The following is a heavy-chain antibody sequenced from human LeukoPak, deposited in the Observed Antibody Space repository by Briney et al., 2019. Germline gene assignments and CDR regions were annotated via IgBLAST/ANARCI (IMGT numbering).Heavy chain of an antibody. D-gene: IGHD2-15*01. CDR2: ISGSGDST. CDR1: GFTFSSFA. CDR3: ANEPRSNVVVVLDF. Sequence: GGSLRLSCAASGFTFSSFAMSWVRQAPEKGLEWVSGISGSGDSTFYADSVKGRFTISRDNFRNTLYLEMNSLRAEDTAIYYCANEPRSNVVVVLDFWGQGTLVTVSS. V-gene: IGHV3-23*01. J-gene: IGHJ4*02.